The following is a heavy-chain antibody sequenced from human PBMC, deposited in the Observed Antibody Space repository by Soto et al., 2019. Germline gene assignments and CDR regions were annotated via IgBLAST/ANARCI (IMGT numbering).Heavy chain of an antibody. Sequence: PSETLSLTCTVSGGSVSSGSYYWSWIWQPPGKGLEWIGYIYYSGSTNYNPSLKSRVTISVDTSKNQFSLKLSSVTAADTAVYYCARVTGYSSSWYWFDPWGQGTLVTVSS. V-gene: IGHV4-61*01. D-gene: IGHD6-13*01. CDR1: GGSVSSGSYY. J-gene: IGHJ5*02. CDR2: IYYSGST. CDR3: ARVTGYSSSWYWFDP.